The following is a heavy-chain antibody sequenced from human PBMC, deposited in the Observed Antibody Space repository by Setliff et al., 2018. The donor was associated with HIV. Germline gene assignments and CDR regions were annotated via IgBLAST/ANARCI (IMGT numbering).Heavy chain of an antibody. V-gene: IGHV1-46*03. CDR2: INPSGGST. D-gene: IGHD1-20*01. CDR3: AREARYQDRYYYFDS. J-gene: IGHJ4*02. CDR1: GYTFTSYY. Sequence: ASVKVSCKASGYTFTSYYLHWVRQAPGQGLEWMGIINPSGGSTTYAQKFQGRVTMTRDTSASTVYMELSSLRSEDTAAYYCAREARYQDRYYYFDSWGQGTLVTVSS.